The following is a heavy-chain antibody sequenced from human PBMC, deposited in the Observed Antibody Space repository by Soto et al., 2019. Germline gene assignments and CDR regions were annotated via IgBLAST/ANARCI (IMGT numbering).Heavy chain of an antibody. CDR1: GYTLSELS. Sequence: ASGKVSCKVSGYTLSELSMHWVRQPPGKGLEWMGGFDPEDAETIYARRFQGRGTMTEDTSADTAYMELSSLRSEDTAVYYCAAGVVPYGMDVWGQGTTVTVSS. CDR3: AAGVVPYGMDV. D-gene: IGHD2-15*01. V-gene: IGHV1-24*01. J-gene: IGHJ6*02. CDR2: FDPEDAET.